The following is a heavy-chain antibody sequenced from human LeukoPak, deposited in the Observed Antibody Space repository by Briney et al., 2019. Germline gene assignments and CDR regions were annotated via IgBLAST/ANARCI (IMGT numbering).Heavy chain of an antibody. CDR3: ARDTRPPYYDFWSGYYTGGGYNWFDP. J-gene: IGHJ5*02. CDR1: GYTFTSYY. V-gene: IGHV1-46*01. CDR2: INPSGGST. Sequence: GASVKVSCKASGYTFTSYYMHWVRQAPGQGLEWMGIINPSGGSTSYAQKFQGRVTMTRDTSTSTVYMELSSLRSEDTAVYYRARDTRPPYYDFWSGYYTGGGYNWFDPWGQGTLVTVSS. D-gene: IGHD3-3*01.